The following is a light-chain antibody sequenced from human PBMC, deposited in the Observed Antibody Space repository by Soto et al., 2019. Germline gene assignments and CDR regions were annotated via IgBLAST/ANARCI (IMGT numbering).Light chain of an antibody. CDR3: SSYADSSARDYV. Sequence: QSVLTQSPSVSGAPGQRVTISCTGNSSNIGAGYDVHWYQHLPGTAPKLLIYGNSNRPSGVPDRFSGSKSGTSASLAITGLQAEDEADYYCSSYADSSARDYVFGGGTKLTVL. J-gene: IGLJ1*01. V-gene: IGLV1-40*01. CDR1: SSNIGAGYD. CDR2: GNS.